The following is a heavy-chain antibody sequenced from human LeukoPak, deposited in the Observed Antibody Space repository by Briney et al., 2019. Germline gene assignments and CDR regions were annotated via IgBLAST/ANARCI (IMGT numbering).Heavy chain of an antibody. CDR2: INPNSGGT. V-gene: IGHV1-2*02. CDR1: GYTFTGYY. J-gene: IGHJ6*03. Sequence: ASVKASCKASGYTFTGYYMHWVRQAPGQGLEWMGWINPNSGGTNYAQQFQGRVTMTRDTSIGTAYMELSRLRSDDAAVYYCARDPIAARPFGYYYYMDVWGKGTTVTVSS. D-gene: IGHD6-6*01. CDR3: ARDPIAARPFGYYYYMDV.